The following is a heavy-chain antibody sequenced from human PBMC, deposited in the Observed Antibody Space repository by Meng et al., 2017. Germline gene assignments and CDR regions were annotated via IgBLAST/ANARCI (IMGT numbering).Heavy chain of an antibody. CDR2: ISYDGSNK. V-gene: IGHV3-30*01. CDR3: ASFYDIPNWFDP. J-gene: IGHJ5*02. Sequence: GESLKISCAASGFTFSSYAMHWVRQAPGKGLEWVAVISYDGSNKYYADSVKGRFTISRDNSKNTLYLQMNSLRAEDTAVYYCASFYDIPNWFDPWGQGTLVTV. D-gene: IGHD3-9*01. CDR1: GFTFSSYA.